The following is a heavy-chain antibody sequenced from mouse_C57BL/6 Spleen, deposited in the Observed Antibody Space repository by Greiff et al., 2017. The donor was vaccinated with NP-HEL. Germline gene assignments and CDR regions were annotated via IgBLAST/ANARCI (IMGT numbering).Heavy chain of an antibody. CDR2: ISSGSSTL. CDR1: GFTFSDYG. D-gene: IGHD1-1*01. J-gene: IGHJ4*01. CDR3: ASSSYGSSYYAMDY. Sequence: EVQLVESGGGLVKPGGSLKLSCAASGFTFSDYGMHWVRQAPEKGLEWVAYISSGSSTLYYADTVKGRFTISRDNAKNTLFLQMTSLRSEDTAMYYCASSSYGSSYYAMDYWGQGTSVTVSS. V-gene: IGHV5-17*01.